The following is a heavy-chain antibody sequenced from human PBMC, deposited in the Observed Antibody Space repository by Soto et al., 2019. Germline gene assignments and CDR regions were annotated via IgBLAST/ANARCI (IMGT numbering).Heavy chain of an antibody. CDR2: IVPRFGST. D-gene: IGHD3-16*01. V-gene: IGHV1-69*01. J-gene: IGHJ6*02. CDR3: PRDRIKLRLGQYPFNGMDL. Sequence: QVQLVQSGAEMRKPGSSLRVSCKASGGTFSDFAFSWVRQSPGQGLEWMGGIVPRFGSTNYAQKFGGRVTISAAPSAITVYMVVRSLRFDDTSVYFCPRDRIKLRLGQYPFNGMDLWAQGTTITVPS. CDR1: GGTFSDFA.